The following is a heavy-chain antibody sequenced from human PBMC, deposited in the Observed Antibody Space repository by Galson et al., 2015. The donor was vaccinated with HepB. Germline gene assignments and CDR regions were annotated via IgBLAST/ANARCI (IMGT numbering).Heavy chain of an antibody. CDR3: ARFGYYDTSGYWSDGMDV. CDR2: ITNSGTTI. V-gene: IGHV3-11*01. CDR1: GFSSSDYY. Sequence: SLRLSCAASGFSSSDYYTTWIRQAPGKGLEWVSYITNSGTTIYYADSVKGRFTISRDNAKNSLYLQMNSLRAEDAAVYYCARFGYYDTSGYWSDGMDVWGQGTTVTVSS. D-gene: IGHD3-22*01. J-gene: IGHJ6*02.